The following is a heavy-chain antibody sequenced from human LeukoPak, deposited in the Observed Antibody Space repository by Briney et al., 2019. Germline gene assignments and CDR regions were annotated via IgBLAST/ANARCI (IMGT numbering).Heavy chain of an antibody. CDR2: ISYDGSNK. V-gene: IGHV3-30-3*01. Sequence: GRSLRLSCAASGFTFSGYAMHWVRQAPGKGLEWVAVISYDGSNKYYADSVKGRFTISRDNSKNTLYLQMNSLRAEDTAVYYCAREGYYDSSGSGMDVWGQGTTVTVSS. D-gene: IGHD3-22*01. CDR3: AREGYYDSSGSGMDV. J-gene: IGHJ6*02. CDR1: GFTFSGYA.